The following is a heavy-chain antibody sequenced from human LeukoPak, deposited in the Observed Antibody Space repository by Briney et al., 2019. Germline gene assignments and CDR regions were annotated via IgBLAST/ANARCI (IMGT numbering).Heavy chain of an antibody. CDR3: ARVYDSSGYAFDY. CDR1: GGSVNSGVYY. D-gene: IGHD3-22*01. Sequence: SETLSLTCTVSGGSVNSGVYYWSWIRQHPQKGLEWIGYIHYSGSTYYNPSLKSRVTISVDTPQNQFSLKLNSVTAADTAVYYCARVYDSSGYAFDYWGQGTRVTVSS. CDR2: IHYSGST. J-gene: IGHJ4*02. V-gene: IGHV4-31*03.